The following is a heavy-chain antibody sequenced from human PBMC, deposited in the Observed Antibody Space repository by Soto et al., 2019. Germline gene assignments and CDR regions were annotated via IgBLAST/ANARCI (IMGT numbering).Heavy chain of an antibody. CDR1: GYTFTSYW. CDR3: MRQLGVDADNWFHP. CDR2: IYPGDSDT. J-gene: IGHJ5*02. D-gene: IGHD2-8*01. Sequence: PGESLKISCVASGYTFTSYWIGCVRQMPGKGLEWMGIIYPGDSDTRYSPSFRGQVTISADKSISTAYLQWSSLKASDTAMYYCMRQLGVDADNWFHPWGQGTLVTVSS. V-gene: IGHV5-51*01.